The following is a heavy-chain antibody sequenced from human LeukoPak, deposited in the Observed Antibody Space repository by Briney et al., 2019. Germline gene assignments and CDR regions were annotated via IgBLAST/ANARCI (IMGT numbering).Heavy chain of an antibody. D-gene: IGHD3-3*01. CDR2: IRGSGGGT. Sequence: AGSLSLSCAASGFTLSSYAVSWVRQAPGKGLEWVSTIRGSGGGTYYAHSVKRRFTISRDKSKNTLCLQMNSLRVEDTAVYYCAKLESPYNYYGMDVWGKGNT. CDR1: GFTLSSYA. CDR3: AKLESPYNYYGMDV. J-gene: IGHJ6*04. V-gene: IGHV3-23*01.